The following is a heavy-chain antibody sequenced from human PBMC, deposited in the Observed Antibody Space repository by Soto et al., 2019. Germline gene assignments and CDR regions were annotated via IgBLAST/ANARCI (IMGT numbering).Heavy chain of an antibody. CDR1: GYSFTSYW. Sequence: EVQLVQSGAEVKKPGESLRISCKGSGYSFTSYWISWVRQMPGKGLEWMGRIDPSDSYTNYSPSFQGHVTISADKSISTAYLQWSSLKASDTAMYYCARTPSWELPNDWFDPWGQGTLVTVSS. V-gene: IGHV5-10-1*03. J-gene: IGHJ5*02. CDR2: IDPSDSYT. D-gene: IGHD2-8*01. CDR3: ARTPSWELPNDWFDP.